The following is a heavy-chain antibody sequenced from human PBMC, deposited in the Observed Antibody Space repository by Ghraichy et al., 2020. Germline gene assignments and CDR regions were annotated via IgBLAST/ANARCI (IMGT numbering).Heavy chain of an antibody. Sequence: GGSLRLSCAASGITLSSYWMSWVRQAPGKGLEWVANINQAGGERNYVGSLKGRLTISRDNSKNSLYLQMSALRAEDTAVYYCASHNDWNFDGWGQGALVTVSS. CDR1: GITLSSYW. D-gene: IGHD3-9*01. CDR2: INQAGGER. CDR3: ASHNDWNFDG. J-gene: IGHJ4*02. V-gene: IGHV3-7*02.